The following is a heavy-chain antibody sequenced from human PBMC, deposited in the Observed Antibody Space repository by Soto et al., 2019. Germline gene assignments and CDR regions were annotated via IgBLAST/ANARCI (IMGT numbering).Heavy chain of an antibody. CDR1: GFTFSGSA. D-gene: IGHD2-21*02. V-gene: IGHV3-73*01. Sequence: GGSLRLSCAASGFTFSGSAMHWVRQASGKGLEWVGRIRSKANSYATAYAASVKGRFTISRDDSKNTAYLQMNSLKTEDTAVYDCTRRSPYCGGDCAEYFQHWGQGTLVTVSS. CDR3: TRRSPYCGGDCAEYFQH. J-gene: IGHJ1*01. CDR2: IRSKANSYAT.